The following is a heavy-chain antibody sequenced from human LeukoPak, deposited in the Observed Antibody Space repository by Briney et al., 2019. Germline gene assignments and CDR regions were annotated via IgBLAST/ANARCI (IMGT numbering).Heavy chain of an antibody. Sequence: ASVKVSCKASGYTFTSYGISWVRQAPGQGLEWMGIINPSGGSTSYAQKFQGRVTMTRDTSTSTVYMELSSLRSEDTAVYYCARDQGSIVATSYFDYWGQGTLVTVSS. CDR1: GYTFTSYG. CDR3: ARDQGSIVATSYFDY. CDR2: INPSGGST. D-gene: IGHD5-12*01. J-gene: IGHJ4*02. V-gene: IGHV1-46*01.